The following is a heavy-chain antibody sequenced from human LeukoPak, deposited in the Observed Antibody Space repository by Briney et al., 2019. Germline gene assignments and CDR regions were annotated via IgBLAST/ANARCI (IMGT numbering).Heavy chain of an antibody. CDR2: IRAYNGNT. J-gene: IGHJ4*02. CDR1: GYTFTSYG. CDR3: GTYYYGSGSYGPVDY. Sequence: ASVKVSCKASGYTFTSYGISWVRQAPGQGLEWMGWIRAYNGNTNYAQKLQGRVTMTTDTSTSTAYMELRSLRSDDTAVYYCGTYYYGSGSYGPVDYWGQGTLVTVSS. D-gene: IGHD3-10*01. V-gene: IGHV1-18*01.